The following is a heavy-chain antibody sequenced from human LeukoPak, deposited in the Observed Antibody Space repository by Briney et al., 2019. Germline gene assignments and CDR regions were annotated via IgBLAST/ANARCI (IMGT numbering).Heavy chain of an antibody. CDR3: AKESGDDGDFDY. Sequence: GGSLRLSCAASGLSFSSYTMTWVRQAPGKGLEWVAAISGSGSSTAYADSVKGRLNISRDNFKNLLYLQVNSLRAEDTAIYYCAKESGDDGDFDYWGRGTLVVVSS. V-gene: IGHV3-23*01. D-gene: IGHD4-17*01. J-gene: IGHJ4*02. CDR1: GLSFSSYT. CDR2: ISGSGSST.